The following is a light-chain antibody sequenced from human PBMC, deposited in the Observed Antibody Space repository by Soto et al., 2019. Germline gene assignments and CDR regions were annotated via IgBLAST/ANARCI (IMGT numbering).Light chain of an antibody. Sequence: IQLTQSPSSLSASVGDRVTITCRASQGINTFLAWYQQKAGKAPKLLIYAASALQSGVPSRFSGSGSGTDFTLTISSLQSEDFATYYCQQYNSYTGKFGQGTKVDIK. CDR2: AAS. J-gene: IGKJ1*01. V-gene: IGKV1-9*01. CDR1: QGINTF. CDR3: QQYNSYTGK.